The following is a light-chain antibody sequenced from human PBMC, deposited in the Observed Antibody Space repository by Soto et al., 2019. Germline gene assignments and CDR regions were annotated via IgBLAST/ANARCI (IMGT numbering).Light chain of an antibody. J-gene: IGKJ4*01. CDR3: QQRINLPLT. CDR2: DAT. CDR1: QSVSTY. Sequence: EIVLTQSPATLSLSPGERAILSCRASQSVSTYLAWYQQKPGQAPRLLISDATNRATGIPARFSGSGSGTDFTPAIGSLEPEDFPVHYCQQRINLPLTFGGGTNVDIK. V-gene: IGKV3-11*01.